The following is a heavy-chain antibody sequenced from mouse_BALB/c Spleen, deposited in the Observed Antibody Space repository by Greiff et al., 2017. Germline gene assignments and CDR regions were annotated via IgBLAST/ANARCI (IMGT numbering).Heavy chain of an antibody. J-gene: IGHJ2*01. V-gene: IGHV14-3*02. CDR1: GFNIKDTY. CDR3: AREGGYYGSSYDY. Sequence: EVQLQQSGAELVKPGASVKLSCTASGFNIKDTYMHWVKQRPEQGLEWIGRIDPANGNTKYDPKFQGKATITADTSSNTAYLQLSSLTSEDTAVYYCAREGGYYGSSYDYWGQGTTLTVSS. D-gene: IGHD1-1*01. CDR2: IDPANGNT.